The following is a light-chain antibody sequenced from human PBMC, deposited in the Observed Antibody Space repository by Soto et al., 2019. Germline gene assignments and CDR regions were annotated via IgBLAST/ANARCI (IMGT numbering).Light chain of an antibody. J-gene: IGKJ2*01. CDR1: QSISVH. CDR2: AAS. CDR3: PQSYSTPYT. V-gene: IGKV1-39*01. Sequence: DIQMTQSLSSLSASVGDTVTITCRASQSISVHLNWYQQKPGKVPKLLIYAASNLQSGVPSSFSGSGSETDFALTISSLQPEDFATYDWPQSYSTPYTFGQGTKLQIK.